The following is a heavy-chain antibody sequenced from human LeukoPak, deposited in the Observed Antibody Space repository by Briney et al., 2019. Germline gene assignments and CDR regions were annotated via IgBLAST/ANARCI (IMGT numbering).Heavy chain of an antibody. J-gene: IGHJ4*02. Sequence: ASVKVSCKASGYTVTGYYMHWVRHATGQGLEWMGWINPNSGCTNYAQRCQGRVNMTRDTSITTAYMELGRVISDDTAVYYCARNDIFTADDYWGQGTLVTVSS. V-gene: IGHV1-2*02. D-gene: IGHD3-9*01. CDR2: INPNSGCT. CDR1: GYTVTGYY. CDR3: ARNDIFTADDY.